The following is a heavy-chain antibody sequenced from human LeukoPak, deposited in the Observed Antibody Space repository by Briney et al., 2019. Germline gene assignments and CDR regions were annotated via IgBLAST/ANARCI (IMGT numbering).Heavy chain of an antibody. CDR2: IRYDGENK. J-gene: IGHJ4*02. V-gene: IGHV3-30*02. CDR3: AKTESGWSGSLDY. CDR1: GFIFSNYD. D-gene: IGHD6-19*01. Sequence: GGSLRLSCAASGFIFSNYDMHWVRQAPGKGLEWVAFIRYDGENKYYADSVKGRFTISRDNSKNTMDLQMNSLRGEDTAVYYCAKTESGWSGSLDYWGQGTLVTVSS.